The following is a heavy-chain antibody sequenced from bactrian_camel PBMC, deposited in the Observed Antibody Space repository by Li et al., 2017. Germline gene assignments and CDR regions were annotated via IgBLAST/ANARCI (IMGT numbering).Heavy chain of an antibody. J-gene: IGHJ4*01. V-gene: IGHV3S63*01. D-gene: IGHD2*01. CDR2: ITIDSDYST. Sequence: HVQLVESGGGTVQAGGALRLSCTASGFTFDDSDMGWYRQAPGHGCELVSTITIDSDYSTTYANSVKGRFTISKDNDKNTLYLQMNSLKPEDTAMYYCAADLARHCGSFSGFFGRGYWGQGTQVTVS. CDR1: GFTFDDSD. CDR3: AADLARHCGSFSGFFGRGY.